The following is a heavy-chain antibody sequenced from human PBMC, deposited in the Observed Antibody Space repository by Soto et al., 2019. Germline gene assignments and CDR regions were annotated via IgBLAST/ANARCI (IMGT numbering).Heavy chain of an antibody. D-gene: IGHD6-13*01. V-gene: IGHV3-21*01. Sequence: GGSLRLSCAASGFTFSSYSMNWVRQAPGKGLEWVSSISSSSSYIYYADSVKGRFTISRDNAKNSLYLQMNSLRAEDTAVYDCARDYVEAAAGIDYWGQGTLVTVSS. CDR1: GFTFSSYS. CDR2: ISSSSSYI. J-gene: IGHJ4*02. CDR3: ARDYVEAAAGIDY.